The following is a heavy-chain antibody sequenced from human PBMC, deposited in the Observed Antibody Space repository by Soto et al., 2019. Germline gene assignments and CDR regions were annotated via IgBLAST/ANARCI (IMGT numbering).Heavy chain of an antibody. Sequence: QVQLVQSGAEVKKPGASVKVSCKASGYTFTGYYMHWVRQAPGQGLEWMGWINPNSGGTNYAQKFQGWVTMTRDTSISTAYMELSRLRSDDTAVYYCAREKGYCSGGSCYVAEYFQHWGQGTLVTVSS. D-gene: IGHD2-15*01. J-gene: IGHJ1*01. V-gene: IGHV1-2*04. CDR2: INPNSGGT. CDR3: AREKGYCSGGSCYVAEYFQH. CDR1: GYTFTGYY.